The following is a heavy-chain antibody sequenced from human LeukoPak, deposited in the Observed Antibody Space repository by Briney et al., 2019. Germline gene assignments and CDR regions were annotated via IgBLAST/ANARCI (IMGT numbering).Heavy chain of an antibody. J-gene: IGHJ4*02. Sequence: SGGSLRLSRSASGFTFSSFGMHWVRQAPGKGLEWVTVIWYDGSKKYYADSVKGRFSISRDNGNNTLYLQMNSLRDEDTATYYCARDRGGDGYSGSDYWGQGTLVTVSS. CDR1: GFTFSSFG. CDR2: IWYDGSKK. V-gene: IGHV3-33*01. CDR3: ARDRGGDGYSGSDY. D-gene: IGHD5-24*01.